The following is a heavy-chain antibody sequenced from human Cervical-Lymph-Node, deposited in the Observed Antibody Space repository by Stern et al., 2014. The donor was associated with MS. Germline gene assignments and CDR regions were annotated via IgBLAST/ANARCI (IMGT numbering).Heavy chain of an antibody. Sequence: QITLKETGPTLLKPTQTLTLTCTFSGFSLSTSGVDVGWIRQPPGKALEWLALIYWDDDKRYSSSLKSRLTITKDTSKNQVVLTMTNMDPVDTATYYCAHNRMGNWGQGTLVTVSS. V-gene: IGHV2-5*02. D-gene: IGHD1-26*01. CDR1: GFSLSTSGVD. J-gene: IGHJ4*02. CDR2: IYWDDDK. CDR3: AHNRMGN.